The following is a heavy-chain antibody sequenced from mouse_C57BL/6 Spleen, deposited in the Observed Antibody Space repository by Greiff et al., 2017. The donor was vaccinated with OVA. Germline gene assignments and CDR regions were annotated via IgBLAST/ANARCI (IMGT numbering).Heavy chain of an antibody. Sequence: EVQLQQSGAELVRPGASVKLSCTASGFNIKDDYMHWVKQRPEQGLEWIGLIDPENGDTEYASKFQGKATITADTSSNTAYLQLSSLTSEDTAVYYCTLYDYDGEAWFAYWGQGTLVTVSA. CDR3: TLYDYDGEAWFAY. CDR1: GFNIKDDY. D-gene: IGHD2-4*01. CDR2: IDPENGDT. V-gene: IGHV14-4*01. J-gene: IGHJ3*01.